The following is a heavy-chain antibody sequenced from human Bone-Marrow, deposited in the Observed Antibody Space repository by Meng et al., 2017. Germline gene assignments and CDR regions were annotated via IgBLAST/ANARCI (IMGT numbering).Heavy chain of an antibody. CDR3: ARDHRPIGDPRNHFDY. Sequence: GGSLRLSCAASGFTFSSYGMHWVRQAPGKGLEWVAVIWYDGSNKYYADSVKGRFTISRDNSKNTLYLQMNSLRAEGTAVYCCARDHRPIGDPRNHFDYWGQGTLVTVSS. J-gene: IGHJ4*02. CDR1: GFTFSSYG. D-gene: IGHD1-14*01. V-gene: IGHV3-33*01. CDR2: IWYDGSNK.